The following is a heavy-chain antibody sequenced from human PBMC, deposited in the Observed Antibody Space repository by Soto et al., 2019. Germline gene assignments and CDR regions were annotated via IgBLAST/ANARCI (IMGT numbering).Heavy chain of an antibody. Sequence: PSQTLSLTCAISGDSLFSNIAAWNWIRQSPPRGLEWLGRTYFRSKWYNEYAPSVKSRIIINPDTSKNQFSLQLNSMTPEDTAIYYCVGGFGGFDFWGQGKVVTVSS. V-gene: IGHV6-1*01. D-gene: IGHD2-15*01. J-gene: IGHJ3*01. CDR1: GDSLFSNIAA. CDR2: TYFRSKWYN. CDR3: VGGFGGFDF.